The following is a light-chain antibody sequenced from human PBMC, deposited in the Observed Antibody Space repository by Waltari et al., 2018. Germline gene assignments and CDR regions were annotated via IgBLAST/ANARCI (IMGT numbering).Light chain of an antibody. CDR1: QTVRTTY. J-gene: IGKJ4*01. Sequence: ELVLTQSPGTLSLSPGERAPLSCRASQTVRTTYLAWYQQKPGQAPTLLIYGASSRATGIPDRFSGSGSWTDFSLTISSLEPEDFAVYYCQQYDISPLTFGGGTKVEIK. V-gene: IGKV3-20*01. CDR3: QQYDISPLT. CDR2: GAS.